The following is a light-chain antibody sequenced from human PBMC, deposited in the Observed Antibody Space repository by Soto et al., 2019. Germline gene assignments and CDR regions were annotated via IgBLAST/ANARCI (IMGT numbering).Light chain of an antibody. CDR1: QSVSSN. Sequence: EIVMTQSPAPLSASPGERATLSCRASQSVSSNLAWDQQKPGQAPRLLIYGATTRATGIPDRLSGSGSGTEFTLTISSLQSEDFGVYCYQQYNNWPPYTFGQGTELEIK. J-gene: IGKJ2*01. CDR2: GAT. CDR3: QQYNNWPPYT. V-gene: IGKV3-15*01.